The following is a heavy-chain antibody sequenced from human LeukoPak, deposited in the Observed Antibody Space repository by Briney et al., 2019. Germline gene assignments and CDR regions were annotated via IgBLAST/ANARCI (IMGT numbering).Heavy chain of an antibody. Sequence: RSGGSLRLSCAASGFTFSSYSMNWVRQAPEKGLEWVSYISSSSSTIYYADSVKGRFTISRDNAKNSLYLQMNSLRDEDTAVYYCARAGGAYYATVGLEWFDPWGQGTLVTVSS. CDR1: GFTFSSYS. J-gene: IGHJ5*02. CDR3: ARAGGAYYATVGLEWFDP. V-gene: IGHV3-48*02. CDR2: ISSSSSTI. D-gene: IGHD3-10*01.